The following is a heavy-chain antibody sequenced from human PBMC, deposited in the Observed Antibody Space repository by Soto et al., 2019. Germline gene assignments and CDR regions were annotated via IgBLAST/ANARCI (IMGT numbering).Heavy chain of an antibody. CDR2: IYSGGST. CDR3: ASLNLYSSSWYRPYYYGMDV. V-gene: IGHV3-53*01. D-gene: IGHD6-13*01. CDR1: GFTVSSNY. J-gene: IGHJ6*02. Sequence: PGGSLRLSCAASGFTVSSNYMGWVRQAPGKGLEWVSVIYSGGSTYYADSVKGRFTISRDNSKNTLYLQMNSLRAEDTAVYYCASLNLYSSSWYRPYYYGMDVWGQGTTVTVSS.